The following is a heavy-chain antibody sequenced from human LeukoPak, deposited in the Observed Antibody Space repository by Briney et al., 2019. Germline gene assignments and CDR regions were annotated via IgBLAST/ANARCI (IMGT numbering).Heavy chain of an antibody. CDR3: ARDKYYGSGNYGKYNWLDP. CDR2: IYYSGGT. V-gene: IGHV4-39*07. CDR1: GGSISSPTYY. D-gene: IGHD3-10*01. Sequence: SETLSLTCTVSGGSISSPTYYWAWIRQPPGEGLRWIGSIYYSGGTYYNPSLKSRVTISVDTSKNQFSLKLSSVTAADTAVYYCARDKYYGSGNYGKYNWLDPWGQGALVTVSS. J-gene: IGHJ5*02.